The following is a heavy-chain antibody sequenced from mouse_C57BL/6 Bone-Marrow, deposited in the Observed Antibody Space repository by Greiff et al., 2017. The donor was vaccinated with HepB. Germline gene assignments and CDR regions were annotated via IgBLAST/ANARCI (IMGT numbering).Heavy chain of an antibody. J-gene: IGHJ3*01. V-gene: IGHV5-6*01. CDR3: ARPAYYYGSRAWFAY. CDR1: GFTFSSYG. CDR2: ISSGGSYT. Sequence: VQLKESGGDLVKPGGSLKLSCAASGFTFSSYGMSWVRQTPDKRLEWVATISSGGSYTYYPDSVKGRFTISRDNAKKTLYLQMSSLKSEDTAMYYCARPAYYYGSRAWFAYWGQGTLVTVSA. D-gene: IGHD1-1*01.